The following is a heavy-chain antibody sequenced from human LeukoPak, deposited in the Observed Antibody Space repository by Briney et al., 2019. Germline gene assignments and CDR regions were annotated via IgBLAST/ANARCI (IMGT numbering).Heavy chain of an antibody. CDR2: IYPGDSDT. D-gene: IGHD3-22*01. Sequence: GESLQISCKGSGYSFTSYWIGWVRQMPGKGLEWMGIIYPGDSDTRYSPSFQGQVTISADKSISTAYLQWSSLKASDTAMYYCARKTGPYDSSPGGFDYWGQGTLVTVSS. CDR3: ARKTGPYDSSPGGFDY. J-gene: IGHJ4*02. V-gene: IGHV5-51*01. CDR1: GYSFTSYW.